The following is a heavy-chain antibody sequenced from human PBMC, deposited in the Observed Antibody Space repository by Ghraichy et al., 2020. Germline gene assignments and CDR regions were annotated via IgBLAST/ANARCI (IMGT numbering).Heavy chain of an antibody. CDR3: ARVLRKGRTTSIYFHP. D-gene: IGHD2/OR15-2a*01. V-gene: IGHV1-2*06. CDR2: INPNSGGA. CDR1: GYTFTDFH. J-gene: IGHJ1*01. Sequence: ASVKVSCKASGYTFTDFHIHWVRQAPGQGLEWMGRINPNSGGADYGQKFQGRLTLTRDTSITTAFMELAGLRSDDAAIYYCARVLRKGRTTSIYFHPWGQGTLVPVSS.